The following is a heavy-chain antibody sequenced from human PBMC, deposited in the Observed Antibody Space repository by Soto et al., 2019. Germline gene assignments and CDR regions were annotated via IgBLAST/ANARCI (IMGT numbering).Heavy chain of an antibody. V-gene: IGHV4-61*08. Sequence: SETLSLTCTVSGGSISSGGYYWSWIRQHPGKGLEWIGYIYYSGSTNYNPSLKSRVTISVDTSKNQFSLKLSSVTAADTAVYYCARDRGDRYYYDSSGYYGMDVWGQGTTVTVSS. J-gene: IGHJ6*02. CDR2: IYYSGST. D-gene: IGHD3-22*01. CDR3: ARDRGDRYYYDSSGYYGMDV. CDR1: GGSISSGGYY.